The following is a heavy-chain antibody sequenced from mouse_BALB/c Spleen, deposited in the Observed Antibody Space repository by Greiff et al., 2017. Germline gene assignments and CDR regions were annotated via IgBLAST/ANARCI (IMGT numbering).Heavy chain of an antibody. D-gene: IGHD1-1*01. V-gene: IGHV1-54*01. CDR2: INPGSGGT. J-gene: IGHJ2*01. CDR3: ARRGGSSPFDY. Sequence: QVQLQQSGAELVRPGTSVKVSCKASGYAFTNYLIEWVKQRPGQGLEWIGVINPGSGGTNYNEKFKGKATLTADKSSSTAYMQLSSLTSDDSAVYCCARRGGSSPFDYWGQGTTLTVSS. CDR1: GYAFTNYL.